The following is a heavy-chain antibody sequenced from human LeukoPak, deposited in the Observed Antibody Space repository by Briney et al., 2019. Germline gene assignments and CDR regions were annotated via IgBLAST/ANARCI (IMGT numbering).Heavy chain of an antibody. Sequence: SETLSLTCTVSGYSISSGYYWGWIRQPPGKGLEWIGSICSGGNLCSNPSLESRVTISVDSSRSHFFLHLTSATAADTAVYFCARDGPWKSDYWGQGTPVTVSS. J-gene: IGHJ4*02. CDR3: ARDGPWKSDY. V-gene: IGHV4-38-2*02. CDR2: ICSGGNL. CDR1: GYSISSGYY. D-gene: IGHD1-1*01.